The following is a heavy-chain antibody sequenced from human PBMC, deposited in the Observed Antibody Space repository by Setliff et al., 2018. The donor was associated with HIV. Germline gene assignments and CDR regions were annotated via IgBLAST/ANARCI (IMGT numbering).Heavy chain of an antibody. CDR3: AKDIPGPAINSGRIKNWFDP. D-gene: IGHD6-19*01. CDR1: GFTFSSYS. J-gene: IGHJ5*02. Sequence: GGSLRLSCAASGFTFSSYSMNWVRQAPGKGLEWVSYISSSSSYTHYADSVKGRFTISRDNVKNSLYLQMNSLRAEDTAVYYCAKDIPGPAINSGRIKNWFDPWGEGTLVTVSS. V-gene: IGHV3-21*04. CDR2: ISSSSSYT.